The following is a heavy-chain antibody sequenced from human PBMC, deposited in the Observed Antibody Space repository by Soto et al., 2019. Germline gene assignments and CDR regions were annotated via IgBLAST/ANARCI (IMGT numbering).Heavy chain of an antibody. D-gene: IGHD3-10*01. Sequence: QVQLVQSGAEVKKPGSSVRVSCKASGDIFSNYTISWVRQAPGQGLEWMGRIIPILDVANYPLRFQGRVPITADKSTSTVYMELSSLRSEDTAIYYCARVKTDSGSYEGDYYRDVWGKGTTVTVSS. CDR2: IIPILDVA. V-gene: IGHV1-69*02. CDR3: ARVKTDSGSYEGDYYRDV. J-gene: IGHJ6*03. CDR1: GDIFSNYT.